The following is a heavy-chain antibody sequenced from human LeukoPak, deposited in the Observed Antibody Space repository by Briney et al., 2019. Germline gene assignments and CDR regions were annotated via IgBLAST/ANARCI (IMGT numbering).Heavy chain of an antibody. D-gene: IGHD3-22*01. CDR1: GGTFSSYA. J-gene: IGHJ4*02. V-gene: IGHV1-69*05. CDR3: ARQGDYYDSSGYYY. Sequence: SVKVSCKASGGTFSSYAISWVRRAPGQGLEWMGGIIPIFGTANYAQKFQGRVTITTDESTSTAYMELSSLRSEDTAVYYCARQGDYYDSSGYYYWGQGTLVTVSS. CDR2: IIPIFGTA.